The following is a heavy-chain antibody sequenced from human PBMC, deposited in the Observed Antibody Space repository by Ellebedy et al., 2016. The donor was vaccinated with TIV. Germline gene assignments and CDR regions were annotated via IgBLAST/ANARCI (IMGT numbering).Heavy chain of an antibody. CDR1: GFTFSSYA. Sequence: GGSLRLSXAASGFTFSSYAMSWVRQAPGKGLEWVSAISGSGGSTYYADSVKGRFTISRDNSKNTLYLQMNSLRAEDTAVYYCAKAIDYYDSSGYSPYFDYWGQGTLVTVSS. V-gene: IGHV3-23*01. CDR2: ISGSGGST. D-gene: IGHD3-22*01. J-gene: IGHJ4*02. CDR3: AKAIDYYDSSGYSPYFDY.